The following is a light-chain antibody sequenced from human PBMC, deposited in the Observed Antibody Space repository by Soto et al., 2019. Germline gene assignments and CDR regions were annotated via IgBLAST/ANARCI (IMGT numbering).Light chain of an antibody. CDR2: DTD. Sequence: QTVVTQEPSLTVSPGGTVTLTCDSSTGAVTSGHWPHWFQQKPGQAPRTLIYDTDNKHPWTPARFSGSLLGGKAALTLSGAQPEDEADYYCLVIFTGVGEVFGTGTKVTVL. CDR1: TGAVTSGHW. J-gene: IGLJ1*01. CDR3: LVIFTGVGEV. V-gene: IGLV7-46*01.